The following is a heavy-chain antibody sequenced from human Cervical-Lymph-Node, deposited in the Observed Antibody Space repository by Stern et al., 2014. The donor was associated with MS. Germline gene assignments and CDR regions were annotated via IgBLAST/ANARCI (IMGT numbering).Heavy chain of an antibody. CDR3: ARGRGISRVSDS. D-gene: IGHD2/OR15-2a*01. CDR1: GGSISTYY. V-gene: IGHV4-59*01. Sequence: QLQLQESGPGLVKPSETLSLTCTVSGGSISTYYWSWIRQSPEKGLEWIGYIFYKGRINYNPSLKSRVTISVDTSINQFSLNVSSVTAADTAVYYCARGRGISRVSDSWGQGTLVTVSS. CDR2: IFYKGRI. J-gene: IGHJ4*02.